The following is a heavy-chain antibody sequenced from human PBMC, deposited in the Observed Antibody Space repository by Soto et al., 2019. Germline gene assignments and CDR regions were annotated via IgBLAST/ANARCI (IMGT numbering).Heavy chain of an antibody. J-gene: IGHJ6*02. CDR3: ARFVRSCSGTTCYTRADV. V-gene: IGHV4-61*01. Sequence: SETLSLTCTVSGGSVSSDTHYWSWIRQPPGKRLGWIGFIYSSGSTNYNPSLKSRVTMSVDTSKNQFSLKLRSVIVADTAVYHCARFVRSCSGTTCYTRADVWGQGTTVTVSS. D-gene: IGHD2-2*02. CDR1: GGSVSSDTHY. CDR2: IYSSGST.